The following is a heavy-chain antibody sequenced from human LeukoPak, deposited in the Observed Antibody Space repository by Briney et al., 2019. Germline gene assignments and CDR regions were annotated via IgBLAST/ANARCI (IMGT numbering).Heavy chain of an antibody. CDR1: GFTFSTYA. Sequence: GGSLRLSCAASGFTFSTYAMAWVRQAPGKGLDWVSSICKTGRATCYADSVTGRFTISRDISKDTLYLQMNSLRAEDTAVYYCAKPYSSGSDSSYSTFDYWGQGSLVTVSS. CDR3: AKPYSSGSDSSYSTFDY. J-gene: IGHJ4*02. V-gene: IGHV3-23*01. CDR2: ICKTGRAT. D-gene: IGHD3-10*01.